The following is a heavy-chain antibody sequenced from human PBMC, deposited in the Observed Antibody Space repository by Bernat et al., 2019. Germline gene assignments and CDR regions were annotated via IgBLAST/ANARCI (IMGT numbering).Heavy chain of an antibody. CDR3: ASGLGGYYDILTGYYL. CDR2: ISYDGSNK. CDR1: GFTFSSYA. Sequence: QVQLVESGGGLAKPGGSLRLSCAASGFTFSSYAMHWVRQAPGKGLEWVAVISYDGSNKYYADSVKGRFTISRDNSKNTLYLQMNSLRAEDTAVYYCASGLGGYYDILTGYYLWGQGTLVTVSS. V-gene: IGHV3-30-3*01. D-gene: IGHD3-9*01. J-gene: IGHJ4*02.